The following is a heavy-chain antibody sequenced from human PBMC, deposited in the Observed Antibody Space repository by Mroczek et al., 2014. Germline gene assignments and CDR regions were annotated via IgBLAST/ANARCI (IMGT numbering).Heavy chain of an antibody. J-gene: IGHJ4*02. CDR2: INHSGST. CDR3: ARGGRIAAAGESYYFDY. V-gene: IGHV4-34*01. Sequence: QVQLQQWGAGLLKPSETLSLTCAVYGGSFSGYYWSWIRQPPGKGLEWIGEINHSGSTNYNPSLKSRVTISVDTSKNQFSLKLSSVTAADTAVYYCARGGRIAAAGESYYFDYWGQGTLVTVSS. CDR1: GGSFSGYY. D-gene: IGHD6-13*01.